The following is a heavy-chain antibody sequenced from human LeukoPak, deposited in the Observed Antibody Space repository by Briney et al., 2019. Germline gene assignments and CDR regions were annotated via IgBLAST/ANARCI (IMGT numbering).Heavy chain of an antibody. J-gene: IGHJ4*02. D-gene: IGHD1-26*01. CDR2: VHPKSGGT. V-gene: IGHV1-2*02. CDR1: GYTFTGYY. Sequence: GASVKVSCKASGYTFTGYYIHWVRQAPGQGLEWMGRVHPKSGGTNYAQKFQDRVTMTRDTSISTAYMELSRLISDDTAVYYCAREISGSYYYWGQGTLVTVSS. CDR3: AREISGSYYY.